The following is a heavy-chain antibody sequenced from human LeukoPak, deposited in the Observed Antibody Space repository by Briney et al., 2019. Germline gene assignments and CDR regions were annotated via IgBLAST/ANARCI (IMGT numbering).Heavy chain of an antibody. V-gene: IGHV1-2*06. Sequence: ASVKVSCKASGYTFTGYYMHWVRQAPGQGLEWMGRINPNSGGTNYAQKFQGRVTMTRDTSISTAYMELSRLRSDDTAVYYCARVVGRSGGSCYSANDYWGQGTLVTVSS. D-gene: IGHD2-15*01. CDR2: INPNSGGT. J-gene: IGHJ4*02. CDR3: ARVVGRSGGSCYSANDY. CDR1: GYTFTGYY.